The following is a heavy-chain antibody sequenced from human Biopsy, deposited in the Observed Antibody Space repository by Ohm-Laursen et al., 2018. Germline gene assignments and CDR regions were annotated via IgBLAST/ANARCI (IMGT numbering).Heavy chain of an antibody. D-gene: IGHD5-12*01. Sequence: SETLSLTCAVNGESSSGYFWNWIRQPPGKGLEWIGEINQSGSTKYNPSLKRRATLSADSSNSQFLLRLTSVTAADTAIYYCARGSGYFKLDVWGQGTTVTVSS. V-gene: IGHV4-34*01. J-gene: IGHJ6*02. CDR3: ARGSGYFKLDV. CDR1: GESSSGYF. CDR2: INQSGST.